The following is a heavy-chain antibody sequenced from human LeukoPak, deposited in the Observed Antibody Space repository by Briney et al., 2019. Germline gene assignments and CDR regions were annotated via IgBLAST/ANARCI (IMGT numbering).Heavy chain of an antibody. V-gene: IGHV4-4*07. Sequence: PSETLSLTCTVSSGSINSYYWTWIRQPAGKGLEWLGRVYTSGSPNYNPSLKGRVTTSLDTSKNQFSLKLSSVTAADTAVYYCARDLVVVVPAAPQGYWGQGTLVTASS. J-gene: IGHJ4*02. CDR1: SGSINSYY. D-gene: IGHD2-2*01. CDR2: VYTSGSP. CDR3: ARDLVVVVPAAPQGY.